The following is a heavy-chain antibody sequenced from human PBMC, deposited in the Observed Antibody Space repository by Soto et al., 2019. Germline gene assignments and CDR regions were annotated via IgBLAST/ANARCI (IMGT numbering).Heavy chain of an antibody. V-gene: IGHV3-33*01. CDR1: GFTFNNYG. CDR2: IWNDGSNN. Sequence: QVQLVESGGGVVQPGRSLRLSCAASGFTFNNYGMHWVRQAPGKGLEWLAVIWNDGSNNYYANSVKGRFTISTDNSKNTLYLQMRCLSAEETAVYYCARRQIPPRTRVAAKARGGMDLWGQGTTVTVYS. CDR3: ARRQIPPRTRVAAKARGGMDL. D-gene: IGHD6-13*01. J-gene: IGHJ6*02.